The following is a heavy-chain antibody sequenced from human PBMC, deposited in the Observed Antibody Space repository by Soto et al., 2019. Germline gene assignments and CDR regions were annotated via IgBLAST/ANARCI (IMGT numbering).Heavy chain of an antibody. V-gene: IGHV1-8*01. Sequence: QVQLVQSGAELKKPGASVKVSCKASGYTFSNYDMNWVRQATGQGPEWIGWVNPNNGDTGYAQMFQGRVTLTTDISTTTAYMELTSLRSEDTSIYYCAKVSRKGSAIDFDYWGQGTLISASS. D-gene: IGHD3-10*01. CDR2: VNPNNGDT. J-gene: IGHJ4*02. CDR3: AKVSRKGSAIDFDY. CDR1: GYTFSNYD.